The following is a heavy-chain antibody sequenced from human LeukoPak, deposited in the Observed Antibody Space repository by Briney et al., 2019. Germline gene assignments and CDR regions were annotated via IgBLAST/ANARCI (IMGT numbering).Heavy chain of an antibody. CDR3: ARTSIAAAGRVDWFDP. J-gene: IGHJ5*02. CDR2: INHSGST. V-gene: IGHV4-34*01. D-gene: IGHD6-13*01. CDR1: GGSFSGYY. Sequence: SETLSLTCAVYGGSFSGYYWSWIRQPPGKGLEWIGEINHSGSTNYNPSLKSRVTISVDKSKTQFSLKLSSVTAADTAVYYCARTSIAAAGRVDWFDPWGQGTLVTVSS.